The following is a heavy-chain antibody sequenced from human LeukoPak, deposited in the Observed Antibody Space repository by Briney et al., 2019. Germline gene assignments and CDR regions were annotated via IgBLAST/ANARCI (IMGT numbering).Heavy chain of an antibody. CDR1: GFTFSSYW. J-gene: IGHJ4*02. CDR2: IYSGGST. Sequence: GGSLRLSCAASGFTFSSYWMSWVRQAPGKGLEWVSVIYSGGSTYYAASVEGRFSISRDNSKNTVYLQMNNLRVDDTAVYYCARAGPIDYWGQGTLVTVSS. CDR3: ARAGPIDY. V-gene: IGHV3-53*01.